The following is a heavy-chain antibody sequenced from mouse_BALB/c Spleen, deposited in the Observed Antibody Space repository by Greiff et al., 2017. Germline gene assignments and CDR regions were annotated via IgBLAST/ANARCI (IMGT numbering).Heavy chain of an antibody. CDR3: ARGEYADYFDY. CDR2: IYPGDGST. D-gene: IGHD2-10*02. CDR1: GYTFTSYY. Sequence: VKLMESGPELVKPGASVKMSCKASGYTFTSYYIHWVKQRPGQGLEWIGWIYPGDGSTKYNEKFKGKTTLTADKSSSTAYMLLSSLTSEDSAIYFCARGEYADYFDYWGQGTTLTVSS. V-gene: IGHV1S56*01. J-gene: IGHJ2*01.